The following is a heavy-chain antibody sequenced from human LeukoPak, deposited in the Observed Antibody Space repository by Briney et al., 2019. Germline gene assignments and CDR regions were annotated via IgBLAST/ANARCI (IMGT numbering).Heavy chain of an antibody. D-gene: IGHD2-2*01. CDR1: GFTFSSYS. V-gene: IGHV3-21*01. CDR2: ISSSSSYI. Sequence: GGSLRLSCAASGFTFSSYSMNWVRQAPGKGLEWVSSISSSSSYIYYADSVKGRFTISRDNAKNSLYLQMNSLRAEDTAVYYCARDNIVVVPAATNYYYYGMDVWGQGTTVTVSS. CDR3: ARDNIVVVPAATNYYYYGMDV. J-gene: IGHJ6*02.